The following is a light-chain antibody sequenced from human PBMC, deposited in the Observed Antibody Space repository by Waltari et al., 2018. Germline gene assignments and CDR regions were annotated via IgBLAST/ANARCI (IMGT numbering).Light chain of an antibody. CDR2: GVT. Sequence: SALTQPASVSGSPGQSITISCPGTSSDIGDFNYIQCYQQPPGEGPKLIIYGVTKRPSGVSNRFSGSKSGNTASLTISGLQADDEAEYFCSSYTDTNTLHVVFGGGTKLSVL. CDR3: SSYTDTNTLHVV. CDR1: SSDIGDFNY. V-gene: IGLV2-14*03. J-gene: IGLJ2*01.